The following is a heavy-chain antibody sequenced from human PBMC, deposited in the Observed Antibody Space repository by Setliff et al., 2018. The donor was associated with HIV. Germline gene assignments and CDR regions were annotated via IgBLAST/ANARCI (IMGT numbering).Heavy chain of an antibody. V-gene: IGHV4-59*03. CDR2: ISPTGNT. J-gene: IGHJ4*02. CDR1: GASISSYY. D-gene: IGHD5-12*01. CDR3: AKSSPSIGYISDH. Sequence: SETLSLTCSVSGASISSYYWSWIRQPPGKGLEWIGYISPTGNTNYNPSLKSRDTISTDTSKNQFSLNVRSVTAADTAVYFCAKSSPSIGYISDHWGQGTLVTVSS.